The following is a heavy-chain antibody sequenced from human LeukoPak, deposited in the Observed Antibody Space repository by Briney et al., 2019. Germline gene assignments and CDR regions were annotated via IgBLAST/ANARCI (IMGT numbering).Heavy chain of an antibody. Sequence: SETLSLSFTVSGGSVSSSIYYLRWIRQPPGKCLEWIGSIYYSGSTSYNPSLKSRVTISVDTSKNQFSLKLTSVTAADTAVYYCASRNDILTGYVFDFWGQGTLVTVSS. CDR1: GGSVSSSIYY. CDR2: IYYSGST. V-gene: IGHV4-39*01. CDR3: ASRNDILTGYVFDF. J-gene: IGHJ4*02. D-gene: IGHD3-9*01.